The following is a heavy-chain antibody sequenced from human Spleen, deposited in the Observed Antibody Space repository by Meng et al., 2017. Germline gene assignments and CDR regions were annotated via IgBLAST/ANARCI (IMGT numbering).Heavy chain of an antibody. CDR3: ARYYYDSSGYYGYYFDY. J-gene: IGHJ4*02. CDR1: GFTFSSYA. Sequence: GESLKISCAASGFTFSSYAMHWVRQAPGKGLEWVAVISYDGSNKYYADSVKGRFTISRDNSKNTLYLQMNSLRAEDTAVYYCARYYYDSSGYYGYYFDYWGQGTLVTVSS. CDR2: ISYDGSNK. V-gene: IGHV3-30*01. D-gene: IGHD3-22*01.